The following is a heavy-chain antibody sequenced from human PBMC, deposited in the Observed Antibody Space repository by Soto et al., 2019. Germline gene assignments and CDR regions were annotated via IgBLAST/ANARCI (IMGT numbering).Heavy chain of an antibody. V-gene: IGHV3-74*01. CDR2: TDSDGTFT. Sequence: PGGSLRLSCVASGFTFSTYWMHWVRQTPGEGLVWVSHTDSDGTFTTYADSVKGRFTISRDNAKNSLYLQVNNLRAEDTAVYYCARSGIWGSYRSSYTFDIWGQGTMVTDSS. D-gene: IGHD3-16*02. CDR1: GFTFSTYW. J-gene: IGHJ3*02. CDR3: ARSGIWGSYRSSYTFDI.